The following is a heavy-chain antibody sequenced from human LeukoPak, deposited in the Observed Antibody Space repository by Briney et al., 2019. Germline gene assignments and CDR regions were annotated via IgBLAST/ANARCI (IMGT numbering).Heavy chain of an antibody. CDR3: AGDRSYSGSSTHIDY. V-gene: IGHV1-69*05. CDR2: IIPIFGTA. CDR1: GGTFSSYA. J-gene: IGHJ4*02. D-gene: IGHD1-26*01. Sequence: GSSVKVSCKASGGTFSSYAISWVRQAPGQGLERVGRIIPIFGTANYAQKFQGRVTITTDESTSTAYMELSSLRSEDTAVYYCAGDRSYSGSSTHIDYWGQGTLVTVSS.